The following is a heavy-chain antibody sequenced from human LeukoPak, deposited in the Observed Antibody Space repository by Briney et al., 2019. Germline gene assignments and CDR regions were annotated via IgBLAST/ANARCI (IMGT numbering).Heavy chain of an antibody. CDR3: AGGGVIVVFPDY. CDR1: GGSISSSSYY. Sequence: SETLSLTCTGSGGSISSSSYYWGWIRQPPGKGLEWIGSIYYSGSTYYNPSLKSRVTISVDTSKNQFSLKLSSVTAADTAVYYCAGGGVIVVFPDYWGQGTLVTVSS. CDR2: IYYSGST. V-gene: IGHV4-39*01. J-gene: IGHJ4*02. D-gene: IGHD2-2*01.